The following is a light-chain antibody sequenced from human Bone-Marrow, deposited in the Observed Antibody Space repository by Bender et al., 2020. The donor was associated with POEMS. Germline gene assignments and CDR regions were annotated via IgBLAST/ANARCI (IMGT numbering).Light chain of an antibody. V-gene: IGLV10-54*04. CDR1: INNVGTQG. CDR3: STWDSSLNGVV. CDR2: RST. J-gene: IGLJ2*01. Sequence: QAGLTQPPSVSKDLRQTATLTCTGNINNVGTQGATWLQQHQGHPPKLLSYRSTNRPSGISERFSASRSGNTASLTITGLQPEDEADYYCSTWDSSLNGVVFGGGTKLTVL.